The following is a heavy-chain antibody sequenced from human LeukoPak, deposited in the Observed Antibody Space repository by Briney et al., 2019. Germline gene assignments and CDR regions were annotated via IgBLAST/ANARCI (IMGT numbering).Heavy chain of an antibody. D-gene: IGHD6-13*01. Sequence: GASVKVSCKASGYTFSSYGISWVRQAPGQGLEWMGWISAYNGNTNYAQKLQGRVTMTTDTSTSTAYMELRSLRSDDTAVYYCASPTKQLSDAFDIWGQGTMVTVSS. CDR1: GYTFSSYG. V-gene: IGHV1-18*01. CDR3: ASPTKQLSDAFDI. J-gene: IGHJ3*02. CDR2: ISAYNGNT.